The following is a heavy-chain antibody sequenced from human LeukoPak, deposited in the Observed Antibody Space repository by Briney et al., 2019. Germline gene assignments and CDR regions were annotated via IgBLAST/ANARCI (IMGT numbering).Heavy chain of an antibody. CDR3: ARSRAPGAADAFDI. CDR1: GYSFTSYW. V-gene: IGHV5-51*01. CDR2: IYPGDSDT. J-gene: IGHJ3*02. D-gene: IGHD7-27*01. Sequence: GESLKISCKDSGYSFTSYWIGWVRQMPGKGLEWMGIIYPGDSDTRYSPSFQGQVTISADKSINTAYLQWSSQKAPDTAMYYCARSRAPGAADAFDIWGQGTMVTVSS.